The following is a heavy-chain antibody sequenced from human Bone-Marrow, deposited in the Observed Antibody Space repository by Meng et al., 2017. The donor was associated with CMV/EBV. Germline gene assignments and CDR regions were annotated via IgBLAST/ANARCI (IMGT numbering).Heavy chain of an antibody. CDR3: ARRTGFDY. J-gene: IGHJ4*02. D-gene: IGHD3/OR15-3a*01. Sequence: ASVKVSCKASGYTFTAHYFHWVRQAPGQGLEWMGWIHPHRGDTNYAQQFQGRVTMTRDTSISTAYMELSRLRSDDTAVYYCARRTGFDYWGQGTLVTSP. V-gene: IGHV1-2*02. CDR1: GYTFTAHY. CDR2: IHPHRGDT.